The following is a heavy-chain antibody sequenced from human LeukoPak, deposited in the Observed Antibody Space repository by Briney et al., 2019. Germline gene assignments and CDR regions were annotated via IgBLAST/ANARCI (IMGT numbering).Heavy chain of an antibody. V-gene: IGHV3-66*01. J-gene: IGHJ6*02. CDR3: ARGLEGIGDYYYYGMDV. CDR2: IYSGGST. Sequence: GGSLRLSCAASGFTVSSNYMSWVRQAPGKGLEWVSVIYSGGSTYYADSVKGRFTISRDNFKNTLYLQMNSLRAEDTAVYYCARGLEGIGDYYYYGMDVWGQGTTVTVSS. D-gene: IGHD3-10*01. CDR1: GFTVSSNY.